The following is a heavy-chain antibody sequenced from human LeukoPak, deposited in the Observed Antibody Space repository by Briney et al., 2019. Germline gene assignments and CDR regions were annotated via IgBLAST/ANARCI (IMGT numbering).Heavy chain of an antibody. Sequence: GGSLRLSCAASGFTFSSYAMHWVRQAPGKGLEWVAVISYDGSNKYYADSVKGRFTISRDNSKNTLYLQMNSLRAEDTAVYYCAKDHGGTVCDYWGQGTLVTVSS. CDR3: AKDHGGTVCDY. V-gene: IGHV3-30-3*01. D-gene: IGHD4-23*01. CDR2: ISYDGSNK. CDR1: GFTFSSYA. J-gene: IGHJ4*02.